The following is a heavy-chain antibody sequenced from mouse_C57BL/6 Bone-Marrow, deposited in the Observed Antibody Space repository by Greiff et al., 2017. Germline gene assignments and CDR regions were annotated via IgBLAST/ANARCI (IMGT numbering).Heavy chain of an antibody. CDR1: GYTFTNYW. CDR2: IYPGGGYT. D-gene: IGHD1-1*01. CDR3: ARRDYYGSSYWYFDV. Sequence: QVQLQQSGAELVRPGTSVKMSCKASGYTFTNYWIGWAKQRPGHGLEWIGDIYPGGGYTNYNEQFKGKATLTADKSSSTAYMQFSSLTSEDSAIYYCARRDYYGSSYWYFDVWGTGTTVTVSS. V-gene: IGHV1-63*01. J-gene: IGHJ1*03.